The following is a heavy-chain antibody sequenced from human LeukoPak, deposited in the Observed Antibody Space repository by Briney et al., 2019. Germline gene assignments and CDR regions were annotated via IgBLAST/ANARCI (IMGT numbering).Heavy chain of an antibody. CDR1: GYTFSSYY. D-gene: IGHD3-22*01. V-gene: IGHV1-46*01. J-gene: IGHJ4*02. Sequence: ASVXVSCKASGYTFSSYYMHWVRQAPGQGVEWMGIINPSGGSTKYAQKLQGRVTMTSDTSTSTVYMELSSLRSEDTAVYYCARDDSSGPQVYWGQGTLVTVSS. CDR2: INPSGGST. CDR3: ARDDSSGPQVY.